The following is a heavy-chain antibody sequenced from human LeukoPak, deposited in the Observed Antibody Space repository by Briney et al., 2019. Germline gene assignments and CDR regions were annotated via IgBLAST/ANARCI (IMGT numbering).Heavy chain of an antibody. CDR3: ARTYYYDSIPDY. CDR2: ISYSVNTI. Sequence: GGSLRLSCAASGFTFSSYEMNWVRQAPGKGLEWVSYISYSVNTIYYADSVKGRFTISRDNAKNSLYLQMNSLRAEDTAVYYCARTYYYDSIPDYWGQGTLVTVSS. J-gene: IGHJ4*02. V-gene: IGHV3-48*03. D-gene: IGHD3-22*01. CDR1: GFTFSSYE.